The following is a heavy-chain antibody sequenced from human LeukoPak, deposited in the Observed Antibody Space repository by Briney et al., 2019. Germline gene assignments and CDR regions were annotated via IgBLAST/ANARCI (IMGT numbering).Heavy chain of an antibody. D-gene: IGHD7-27*01. CDR3: ARARWGSGYYYYYMDV. Sequence: GGSLRLSCAASGFTVSSNYMSWVRQAPGKGLEWVSVIYSGGSTYYADSVKGRFTVSRDNSKNTLYLQMNSLRAGDTAVYYCARARWGSGYYYYYMDVWGKGTTAIVSS. CDR2: IYSGGST. V-gene: IGHV3-53*01. CDR1: GFTVSSNY. J-gene: IGHJ6*03.